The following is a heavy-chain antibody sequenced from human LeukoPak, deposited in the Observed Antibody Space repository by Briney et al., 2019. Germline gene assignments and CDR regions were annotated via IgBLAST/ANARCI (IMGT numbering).Heavy chain of an antibody. J-gene: IGHJ3*02. D-gene: IGHD5-12*01. V-gene: IGHV3-23*01. CDR3: VKPPEWLRLRADAFDT. CDR1: GFTFCDYG. Sequence: GGSLGLSCVASGFTFCDYGMSWVRHSPEKGLEWVAGISGSGDHTYYGDSVKGRFIISRDNSRNTVYLQLNSLTAEDTALYYCVKPPEWLRLRADAFDTWGQGTRVTVSS. CDR2: ISGSGDHT.